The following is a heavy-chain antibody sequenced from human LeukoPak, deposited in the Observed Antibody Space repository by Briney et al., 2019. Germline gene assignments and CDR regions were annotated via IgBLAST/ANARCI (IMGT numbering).Heavy chain of an antibody. D-gene: IGHD3-10*01. CDR3: ARLGVRYYYGSGRPYRYFDY. Sequence: GGSLRLSCAASGFTFSSYWMHWVRQAPGKGLVWVSRINSDGSSTSYADSVKGRFTISRDNAKNTLYLQMNSLRAEDTAVYYCARLGVRYYYGSGRPYRYFDYWGQGTLVTVSS. V-gene: IGHV3-74*01. CDR1: GFTFSSYW. CDR2: INSDGSST. J-gene: IGHJ4*02.